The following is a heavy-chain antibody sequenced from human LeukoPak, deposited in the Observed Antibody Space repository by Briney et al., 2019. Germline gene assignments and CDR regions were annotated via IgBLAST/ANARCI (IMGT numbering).Heavy chain of an antibody. CDR3: AKDSIGEASGGMDV. CDR1: GFAFDNFA. V-gene: IGHV3-9*01. J-gene: IGHJ6*02. D-gene: IGHD3-10*01. Sequence: GGSLRLSCAASGFAFDNFAMHWVRRAPGKGLEWVSGISYNSGGRGYADSVKGRFTISRDNAKNSLYLQINSLRSEDTALYYCAKDSIGEASGGMDVWGQGTTVTVSS. CDR2: ISYNSGGR.